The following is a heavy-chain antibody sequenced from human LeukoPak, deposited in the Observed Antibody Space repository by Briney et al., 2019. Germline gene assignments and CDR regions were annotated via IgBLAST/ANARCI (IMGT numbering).Heavy chain of an antibody. CDR3: ARVVPAATWFDP. CDR2: INHSGST. Sequence: SETLSLTCAVYGGSFSGYYWSWIRQPPGKGLEWIGEINHSGSTNYNPSLKSRVTISVDTSKNQFSLKLSSATAADTAVYYCARVVPAATWFDPWGQRTLVTVSS. V-gene: IGHV4-34*01. CDR1: GGSFSGYY. J-gene: IGHJ5*02. D-gene: IGHD2-2*01.